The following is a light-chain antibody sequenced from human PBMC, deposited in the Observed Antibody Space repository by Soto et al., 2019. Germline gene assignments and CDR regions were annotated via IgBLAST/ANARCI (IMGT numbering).Light chain of an antibody. Sequence: EIVLTQSPATLSVSPGERVTLSLRAIQSVDINLAWYQQKPGQAPRLLIYGASTRATDMPGRFSGRGSGTEFTLTINSLQSEDFAVYYCQQYRNWPRTFGQGTKVDIK. V-gene: IGKV3-15*01. CDR1: QSVDIN. CDR2: GAS. J-gene: IGKJ1*01. CDR3: QQYRNWPRT.